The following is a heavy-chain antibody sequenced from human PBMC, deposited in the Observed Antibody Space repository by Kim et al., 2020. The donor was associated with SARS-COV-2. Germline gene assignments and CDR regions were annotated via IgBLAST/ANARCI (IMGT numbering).Heavy chain of an antibody. J-gene: IGHJ3*02. CDR3: ARRRSVVVATYAFDI. V-gene: IGHV1-8*01. Sequence: QKFQGRVTMTRNTSISTAYMELSSLRSEDTAVYYCARRRSVVVATYAFDIWGQGTMVTVSS. D-gene: IGHD2-21*01.